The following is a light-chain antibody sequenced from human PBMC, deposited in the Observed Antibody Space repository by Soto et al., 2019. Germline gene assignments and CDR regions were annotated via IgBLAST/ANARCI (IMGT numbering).Light chain of an antibody. CDR2: WAS. Sequence: DIVMTQSPDSLAVSLGERATINCKSSQSVLYSSNNKNYLAWYQQKPGQPPKLLIYWASTRESGVPGRFSGSGSGTDFTLTISSLQAEDVAVYYCQQYYSIPITFGQGTRLEI. V-gene: IGKV4-1*01. J-gene: IGKJ5*01. CDR3: QQYYSIPIT. CDR1: QSVLYSSNNKNY.